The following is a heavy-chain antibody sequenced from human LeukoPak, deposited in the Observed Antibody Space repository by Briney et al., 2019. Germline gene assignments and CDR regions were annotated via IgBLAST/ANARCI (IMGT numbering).Heavy chain of an antibody. V-gene: IGHV3-23*01. CDR3: ARRAGAYSHPYDY. Sequence: GGTLRLSCAASGFTFSSYGMSWVRQAPGKGLEWVSSISGSGGTTYYADSMKGRFTISRDNSKNTLYLQMNSLRAEDTAVYYCARRAGAYSHPYDYWGQGTLVTVSS. D-gene: IGHD4/OR15-4a*01. CDR1: GFTFSSYG. J-gene: IGHJ4*02. CDR2: ISGSGGTT.